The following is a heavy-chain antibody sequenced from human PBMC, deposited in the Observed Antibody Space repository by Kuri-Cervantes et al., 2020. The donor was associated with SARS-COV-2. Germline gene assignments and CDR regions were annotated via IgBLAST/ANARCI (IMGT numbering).Heavy chain of an antibody. V-gene: IGHV3-53*01. CDR3: ARGRGPGDFWSGLNWFDP. Sequence: GGSLRLSCAASGFTVSSNYMSWVRQAPGKGLEWVSVIYSGGSTYYADSVKGRFTISRDNSKNTLYLQMSSLRAEDTAVYYCARGRGPGDFWSGLNWFDPWGQGTLVTVSS. CDR2: IYSGGST. D-gene: IGHD3-3*01. CDR1: GFTVSSNY. J-gene: IGHJ5*02.